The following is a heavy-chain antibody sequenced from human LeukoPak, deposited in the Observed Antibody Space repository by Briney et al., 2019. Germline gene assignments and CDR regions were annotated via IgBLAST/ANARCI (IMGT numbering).Heavy chain of an antibody. CDR1: GYTFTRYG. CDR2: ISANNGDT. V-gene: IGHV1-18*01. D-gene: IGHD2-15*01. CDR3: ARDFFHGHCAGLSCFLLDY. J-gene: IGHJ4*02. Sequence: ASVKVSCKASGYTFTRYGISWVRQAPGQGLEWMGWISANNGDTNSAQKFQGRVTMPTDTSTSTAYMELRSLRSDDTAVYYCARDFFHGHCAGLSCFLLDYWGQGSLVTVSS.